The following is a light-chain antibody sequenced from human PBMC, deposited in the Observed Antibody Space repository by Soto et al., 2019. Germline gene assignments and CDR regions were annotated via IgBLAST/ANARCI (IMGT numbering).Light chain of an antibody. CDR1: QVVNSN. CDR2: GAS. J-gene: IGKJ5*01. CDR3: QQYNNWPIT. V-gene: IGKV3-15*01. Sequence: EIVMTQSPATLSVSPGERATLSCRTSQVVNSNYLAWYQQTPGQAPRLLIYGASTRATGVPARFSGSGSGTEFTLTISSLQSEDFEVYYCQQYNNWPITFGQGTRLEIK.